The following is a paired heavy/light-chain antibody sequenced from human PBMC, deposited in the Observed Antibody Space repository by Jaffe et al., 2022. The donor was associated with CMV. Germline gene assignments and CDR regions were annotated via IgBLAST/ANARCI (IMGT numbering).Heavy chain of an antibody. V-gene: IGHV3-30*18. J-gene: IGHJ6*02. Sequence: QVQLVESGGGVVQPGRSLRLSCAASGFTFSSYGMHWVRQAPGKGLEWVAVISYDGSNKYYADSVKGRFTISRDNSKNTLYLQMNSLRAEDTAVYYCAKGLFRIVPAAIGGMDVWGQGTTVTVSS. CDR2: ISYDGSNK. CDR3: AKGLFRIVPAAIGGMDV. D-gene: IGHD2-2*02. CDR1: GFTFSSYG.
Light chain of an antibody. CDR2: AAS. J-gene: IGKJ4*01. Sequence: DIQMTQSPSSLSASVGDRVTITCRASQGIRNDLGWYQQKPGKAPKRLIYAASSLQSGVPSRFSGSGSGTEFTLTISSLQPEDFATYYCLQHNSYPHTFGGGTKVEIK. CDR1: QGIRND. CDR3: LQHNSYPHT. V-gene: IGKV1-17*01.